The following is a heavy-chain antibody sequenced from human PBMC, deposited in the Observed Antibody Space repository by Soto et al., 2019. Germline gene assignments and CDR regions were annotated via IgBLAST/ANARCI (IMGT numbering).Heavy chain of an antibody. D-gene: IGHD3-10*01. CDR1: GYTFTGYY. CDR2: INPNSGGT. CDR3: ARGGFRSYYGGAVCY. Sequence: ASVTVSCKASGYTFTGYYMHWVRQAPGQGLEWLGWINPNSGGTNYAQKFQGRVTMTRDTSISRAYMELSRLRSDDTAVYYWARGGFRSYYGGAVCYWGEGTLVTVSS. J-gene: IGHJ4*02. V-gene: IGHV1-2*02.